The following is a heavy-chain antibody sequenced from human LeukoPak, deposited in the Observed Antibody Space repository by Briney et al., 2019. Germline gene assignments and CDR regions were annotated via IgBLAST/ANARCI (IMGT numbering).Heavy chain of an antibody. Sequence: ESLRLSCAASGFTFRNYWMSWVRQVPGKGLEWVVNINEGGNEKNYVDSVKGRFTASRDNAQNSLYLQMNSLRVEDTAVYYCARHPNSNWDYWGQGTLVTVSS. CDR3: ARHPNSNWDY. D-gene: IGHD6-13*01. V-gene: IGHV3-7*03. CDR1: GFTFRNYW. CDR2: INEGGNEK. J-gene: IGHJ4*02.